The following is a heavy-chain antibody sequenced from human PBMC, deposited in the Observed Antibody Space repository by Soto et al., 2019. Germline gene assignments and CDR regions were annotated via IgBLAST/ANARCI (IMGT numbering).Heavy chain of an antibody. D-gene: IGHD3-3*01. CDR2: VYHSGST. V-gene: IGHV4-30-2*01. CDR3: ARDFAYFDS. J-gene: IGHJ4*02. Sequence: SETLSLTCAVSGGSISSGGYSWSWIRQPPGKGLEWIGYVYHSGSTYYNPSLKSRVTISMDTSKNQFSLKLDSVTAADTAVYFCARDFAYFDSWGQGTLVTVSS. CDR1: GGSISSGGYS.